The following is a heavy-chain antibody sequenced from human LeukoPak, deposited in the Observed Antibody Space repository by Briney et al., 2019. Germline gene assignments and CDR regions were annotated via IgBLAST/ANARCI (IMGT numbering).Heavy chain of an antibody. V-gene: IGHV3-23*01. CDR3: ATSYCGGDCFSTFAY. CDR1: GFTFSSFA. CDR2: ISGGRGGT. D-gene: IGHD2-21*02. J-gene: IGHJ4*02. Sequence: GGSLRLSCAASGFTFSSFAMSWVRQAPGKGLEWVSSISGGRGGTFYADSVKSRFTISRDNSRNTLYLQMNSLRAEDTAIYYCATSYCGGDCFSTFAYWGQGTLVTVSS.